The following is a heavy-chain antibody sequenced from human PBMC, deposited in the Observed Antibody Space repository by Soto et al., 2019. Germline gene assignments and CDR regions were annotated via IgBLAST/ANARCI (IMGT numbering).Heavy chain of an antibody. CDR2: IYWDDDK. J-gene: IGHJ4*02. V-gene: IGHV2-5*02. CDR3: AHSQRRCFGELFFDY. D-gene: IGHD3-10*01. CDR1: GFSLSTTGVG. Sequence: QITLKESGPTLVKPTQTLTLTCTFSGFSLSTTGVGVGWIRQPPGKALEWLALIYWDDDKHYSPSLKSRPTLTHDTSNTPVALTLTNMDPVDTATYSCAHSQRRCFGELFFDYWGQGTLVTVSS.